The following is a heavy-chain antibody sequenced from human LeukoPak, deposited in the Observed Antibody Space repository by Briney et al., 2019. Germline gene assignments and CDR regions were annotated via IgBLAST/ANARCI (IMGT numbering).Heavy chain of an antibody. CDR1: GYTLTELS. CDR3: ATDLALTGYYKSVSDY. D-gene: IGHD3-9*01. J-gene: IGHJ4*02. CDR2: FDPEDGET. V-gene: IGHV1-24*01. Sequence: GASVKVSCKVSGYTLTELSMHWVRQAPGKGLEWMGGFDPEDGETIYAQKFQGRVTMTEDTSTDTAYMELSSLRSEDTAVYYCATDLALTGYYKSVSDYWGQGTLVTVSS.